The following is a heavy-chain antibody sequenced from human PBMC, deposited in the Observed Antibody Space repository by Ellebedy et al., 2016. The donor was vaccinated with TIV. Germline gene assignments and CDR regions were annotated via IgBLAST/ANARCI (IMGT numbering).Heavy chain of an antibody. Sequence: SVKVSXXGSGVMFSSYGISWVRQAPGQGLEWMGGISPMFGTTNYALKFQGRVRITADDSTRTAYMELSSLRSEDMGVYYCATREWVDPMDVWGQGTTVTVSS. J-gene: IGHJ6*02. CDR2: ISPMFGTT. D-gene: IGHD3-3*01. V-gene: IGHV1-69*13. CDR3: ATREWVDPMDV. CDR1: GVMFSSYG.